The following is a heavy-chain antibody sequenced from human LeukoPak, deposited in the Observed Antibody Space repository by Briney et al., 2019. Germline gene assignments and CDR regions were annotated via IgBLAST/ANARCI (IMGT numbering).Heavy chain of an antibody. V-gene: IGHV3-21*01. CDR1: GFTFSSYS. CDR3: AREVAAAGTFFDY. D-gene: IGHD6-13*01. Sequence: GSLRLSCAASGFTFSSYSMNWVRQAPGKGLEWVSSVSSSSSYIYYADSVKGRFTISRDNAKSSLYLQMNSLRAEDTAVYYCAREVAAAGTFFDYWARGTLVTVSS. CDR2: VSSSSSYI. J-gene: IGHJ4*02.